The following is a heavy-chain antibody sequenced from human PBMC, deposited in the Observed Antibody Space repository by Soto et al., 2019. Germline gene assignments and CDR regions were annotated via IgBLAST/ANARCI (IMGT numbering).Heavy chain of an antibody. Sequence: SMKVSCKASGGTFSSYTISWVRQAPGQGLEWMGRIIPILGTANYAQKFQGRVTITADKSTSTAYMELSSLRSEDTAVYYCASLSSIAARRVDYWGQGTLVTVSS. CDR2: IIPILGTA. CDR3: ASLSSIAARRVDY. V-gene: IGHV1-69*08. J-gene: IGHJ4*02. D-gene: IGHD6-6*01. CDR1: GGTFSSYT.